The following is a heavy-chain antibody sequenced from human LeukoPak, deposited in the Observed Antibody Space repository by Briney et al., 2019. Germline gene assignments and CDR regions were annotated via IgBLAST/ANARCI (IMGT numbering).Heavy chain of an antibody. Sequence: SETLSLTCTVSGGSISSYYWSWIRQPPGKGLEWIGYIYYSGSTNYNPSLKSRVTISVDTSKNQFSLKLSSVTAADTAVYYCAKDHGTGYDFWSGYKALYYYYYMDVWGKGTTVTVSS. V-gene: IGHV4-59*01. CDR2: IYYSGST. CDR3: AKDHGTGYDFWSGYKALYYYYYMDV. CDR1: GGSISSYY. J-gene: IGHJ6*03. D-gene: IGHD3-3*01.